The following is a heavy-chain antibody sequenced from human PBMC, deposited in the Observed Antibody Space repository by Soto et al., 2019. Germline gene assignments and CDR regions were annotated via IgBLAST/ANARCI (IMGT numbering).Heavy chain of an antibody. CDR2: INSDGSSR. J-gene: IGHJ4*02. Sequence: EVQLVESGGGLVQPGGSLRLSCAASGFTFSSYWMHWVRQAPGKGLVWVSRINSDGSSRSYADSVKGRFTIPRDNAKNTLYLQMNSLRAEDTAVYYCARGPPGIWSGYPDYRGQGTLVTVSS. V-gene: IGHV3-74*01. CDR1: GFTFSSYW. CDR3: ARGPPGIWSGYPDY. D-gene: IGHD3-3*01.